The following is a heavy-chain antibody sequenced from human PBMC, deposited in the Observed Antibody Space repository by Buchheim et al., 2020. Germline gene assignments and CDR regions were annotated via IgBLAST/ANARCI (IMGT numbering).Heavy chain of an antibody. V-gene: IGHV4-30-4*01. CDR3: ARDPGSSVIYFDY. Sequence: QVQLQESGPGLLKPSQTLSLTCTVSGGSISSANYYWSWIRQPPGKGLEWIGYIYYSGSTNYNPSLKSRVTISVDTSKNQFSLQLSSVTAADTAVYYCARDPGSSVIYFDYWGQGTL. J-gene: IGHJ4*02. CDR1: GGSISSANYY. CDR2: IYYSGST. D-gene: IGHD6-6*01.